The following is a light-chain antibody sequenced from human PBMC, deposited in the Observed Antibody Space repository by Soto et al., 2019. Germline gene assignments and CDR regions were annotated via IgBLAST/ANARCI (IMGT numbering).Light chain of an antibody. J-gene: IGLJ2*01. CDR1: SSDVGGYNY. CDR3: SSYTSSSTRGV. Sequence: QSALTHPASVSGSPGQSITISCTGTSSDVGGYNYVFWYQQHPGKAPRRMIYDVTNRPSGASNLFSGSKSGNTASLTISGLQAEDEADYYCSSYTSSSTRGVFGGGTKVTVL. V-gene: IGLV2-14*01. CDR2: DVT.